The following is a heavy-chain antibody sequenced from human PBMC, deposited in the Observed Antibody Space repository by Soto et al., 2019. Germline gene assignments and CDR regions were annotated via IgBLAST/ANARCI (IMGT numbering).Heavy chain of an antibody. CDR2: SSATGSGT. Sequence: EMQLLESGGGLVQPGGSLRLSCAVSGFTFSSYGMTWVRQAPGKGLEWISFSSATGSGTYYADSVKGRFTISIDNSKNTLYLQMTSLRADDTAVYYCAKDRRAGGNYGFYSDFWGQGALVIVSS. CDR3: AKDRRAGGNYGFYSDF. V-gene: IGHV3-23*01. CDR1: GFTFSSYG. J-gene: IGHJ4*02. D-gene: IGHD1-7*01.